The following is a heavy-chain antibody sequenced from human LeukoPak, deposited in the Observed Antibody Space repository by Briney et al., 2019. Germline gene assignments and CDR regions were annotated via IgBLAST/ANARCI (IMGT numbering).Heavy chain of an antibody. CDR3: ARVVRGYSSGWYDY. CDR2: INPSGGST. V-gene: IGHV1-46*01. CDR1: GGTFSSYA. D-gene: IGHD6-19*01. Sequence: ASVKVSCKASGGTFSSYAISWVRQAPGQGLEWMGIINPSGGSTSYAQKFQGRVTMTRDTSTSTVYMELSSLRSEDTAVYYCARVVRGYSSGWYDYWGQGTLVTVSS. J-gene: IGHJ4*02.